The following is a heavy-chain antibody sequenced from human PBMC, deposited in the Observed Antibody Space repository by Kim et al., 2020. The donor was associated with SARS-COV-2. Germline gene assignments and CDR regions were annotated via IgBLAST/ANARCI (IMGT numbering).Heavy chain of an antibody. V-gene: IGHV3-23*01. CDR1: GFTFSSYA. D-gene: IGHD6-19*01. Sequence: GGSLRLSCAASGFTFSSYAMSWVRQAPGKGLEWVSAISGSGGSTYYADSVKGRFTISRDNSKNTLYLQMNSLRAEDTAVYYCAKGRGGRGDWLVLGYWGQGTLVTVSS. CDR2: ISGSGGST. J-gene: IGHJ4*02. CDR3: AKGRGGRGDWLVLGY.